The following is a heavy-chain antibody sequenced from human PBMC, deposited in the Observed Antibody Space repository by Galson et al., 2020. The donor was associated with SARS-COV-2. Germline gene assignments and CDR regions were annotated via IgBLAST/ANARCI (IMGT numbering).Heavy chain of an antibody. D-gene: IGHD6-13*01. CDR3: ARETAGATDY. V-gene: IGHV4-4*07. CDR2: IYTSGST. CDR1: GGSMSGHY. Sequence: SETLSLTCTVSGGSMSGHYWSWIRQPAGKGLDWIGCIYTSGSTNYNPSFKSRVTMSVDTSKNQFSLKLSSVTAADTAVYYCARETAGATDYWGQGTLVTVSS. J-gene: IGHJ4*02.